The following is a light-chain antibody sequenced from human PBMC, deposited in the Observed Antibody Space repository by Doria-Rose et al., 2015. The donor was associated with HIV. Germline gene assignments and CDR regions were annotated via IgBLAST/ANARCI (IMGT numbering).Light chain of an antibody. CDR3: HQYGTSWT. Sequence: ELVLTQSPGTLSLSPGERATLSCRASQCFSSTYLAWYQQKPGQAPSLLIYDGSTRATGIPDRFSASGSGTDFTLTINRLEPEDFALYYCHQYGTSWTFGQGTKVEI. CDR1: QCFSSTY. V-gene: IGKV3-20*01. CDR2: DGS. J-gene: IGKJ1*01.